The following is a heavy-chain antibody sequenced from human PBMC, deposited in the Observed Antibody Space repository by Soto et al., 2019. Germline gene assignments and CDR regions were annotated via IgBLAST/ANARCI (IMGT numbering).Heavy chain of an antibody. D-gene: IGHD2-2*01. CDR2: NNPNSGGT. CDR1: GYTFTGYY. Sequence: QVQLVRSGAEVKKPGASVKVSCKASGYTFTGYYMHWVRQAPGQGLEWMGWNNPNSGGTNYAQKFQGWVTMTRDTSISTAYMELSRLRSDDTAVYYCARMTRYCSSTSCYHYFDYWGQGTLVTVSS. V-gene: IGHV1-2*04. CDR3: ARMTRYCSSTSCYHYFDY. J-gene: IGHJ4*02.